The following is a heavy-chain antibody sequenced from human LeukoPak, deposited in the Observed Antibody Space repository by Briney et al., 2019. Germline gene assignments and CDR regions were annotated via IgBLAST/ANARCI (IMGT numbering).Heavy chain of an antibody. J-gene: IGHJ6*03. CDR1: GGSISSYY. CDR2: IYTSGST. D-gene: IGHD3-10*01. Sequence: KPSETLSLTFTLSGGSISSYYWSWFRRPPGRGLGWIGYIYTSGSTNNNPSLNSQVPLSVDTSRNQFSLNLSSVTAAHTAVYYFARHGSGSYSPLYYYYYYMDVWGKETTVTVSS. V-gene: IGHV4-4*09. CDR3: ARHGSGSYSPLYYYYYYMDV.